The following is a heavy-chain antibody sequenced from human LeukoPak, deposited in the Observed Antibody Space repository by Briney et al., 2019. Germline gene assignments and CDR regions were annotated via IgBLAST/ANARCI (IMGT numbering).Heavy chain of an antibody. V-gene: IGHV5-51*01. CDR1: GYSFTTYW. CDR2: IYPGDSDT. J-gene: IGHJ5*02. CDR3: ARQRARAYNLFDL. Sequence: GESLKISCQGSGYSFTTYWIAWVRQMPGKGLEWMGFIYPGDSDTRYNPSFQGQVTISADKSISPAYLQWSSLKASDTAMYYCARQRARAYNLFDLWGQGTPVTVSS.